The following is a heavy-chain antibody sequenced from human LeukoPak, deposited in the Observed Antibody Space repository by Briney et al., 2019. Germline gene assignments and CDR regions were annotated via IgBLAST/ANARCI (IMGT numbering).Heavy chain of an antibody. V-gene: IGHV4-59*01. Sequence: SETLSLTCTVSGGSISSYYWSWIRQPPGKGLEWIGYIYYNGSTNYNPSLKSRVTILVDTSKNQFSLKLSSVTAADTAVYYCARDVDGGNGESYFDYWGQGTLVTVSS. CDR3: ARDVDGGNGESYFDY. CDR2: IYYNGST. J-gene: IGHJ4*02. CDR1: GGSISSYY. D-gene: IGHD4-23*01.